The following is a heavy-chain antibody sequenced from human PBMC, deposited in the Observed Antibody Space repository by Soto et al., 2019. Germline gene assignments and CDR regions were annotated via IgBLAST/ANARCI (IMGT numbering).Heavy chain of an antibody. CDR2: IYYSGST. V-gene: IGHV4-59*01. D-gene: IGHD5-18*01. CDR1: GGSISSYY. J-gene: IGHJ4*02. Sequence: SETLSLTCTVSGGSISSYYWSWIRQPPGKGLEWIGYIYYSGSTNYNPSLKSRVTISVDTSKNQFSLKLSSVNAADTAVYYCARGLDTAMVSFDYWGWGTLVT. CDR3: ARGLDTAMVSFDY.